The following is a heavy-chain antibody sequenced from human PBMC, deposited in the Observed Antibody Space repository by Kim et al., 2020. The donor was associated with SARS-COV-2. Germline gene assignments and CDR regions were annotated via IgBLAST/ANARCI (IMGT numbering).Heavy chain of an antibody. Sequence: KGRFTISRDNSKNTLYLKMNGLRAEDTAVYYCAKEPTYYGSGSYDDACDIWGQGTMVTVSS. J-gene: IGHJ3*02. V-gene: IGHV3-23*01. CDR3: AKEPTYYGSGSYDDACDI. D-gene: IGHD3-10*01.